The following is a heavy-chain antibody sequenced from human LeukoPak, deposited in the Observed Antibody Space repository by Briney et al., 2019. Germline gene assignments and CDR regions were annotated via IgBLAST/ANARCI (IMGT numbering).Heavy chain of an antibody. V-gene: IGHV3-30*03. CDR3: ATVFAACSGGTCYSKGDGFDV. CDR2: ISYDGSRK. Sequence: GGSLRLSCAASGFTFSNYGMHWVRQAPGKGLEWVAVISYDGSRKDSADSAKGRFTIARDNSKNTLYLQMNSLRTEDTAVYYCATVFAACSGGTCYSKGDGFDVWGQGTMVTVSS. D-gene: IGHD2-15*01. J-gene: IGHJ3*01. CDR1: GFTFSNYG.